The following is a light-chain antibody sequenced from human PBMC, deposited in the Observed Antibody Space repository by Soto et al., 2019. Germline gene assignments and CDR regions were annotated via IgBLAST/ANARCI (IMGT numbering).Light chain of an antibody. CDR1: ESINRN. CDR3: QQCHNWPRT. Sequence: EIVMTPSPATLSVSPGERVTLSCRASESINRNLVWYQKRPGQAPRLVIYGASTRATGIPARFSGSGSGTDFTLTISSLQSEDLAVYYCQQCHNWPRTFGQGTKVDIK. V-gene: IGKV3-15*01. CDR2: GAS. J-gene: IGKJ1*01.